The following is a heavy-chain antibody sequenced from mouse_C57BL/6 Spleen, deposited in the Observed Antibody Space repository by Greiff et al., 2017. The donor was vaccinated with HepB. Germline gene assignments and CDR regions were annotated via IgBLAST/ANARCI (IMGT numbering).Heavy chain of an antibody. CDR1: GYAFTNYL. J-gene: IGHJ2*01. V-gene: IGHV1-54*01. CDR2: INPGSGGT. CDR3: ARRGYGNFYFDY. Sequence: QVQLQQSGAELVRPGTSVKVSCKASGYAFTNYLIEWVKQRPRQGLEGIGVINPGSGGTNYNEKGKGKATRTADKSSSTAYMQLSSLTSEDSAVYFCARRGYGNFYFDYWGQGTTLTVSS. D-gene: IGHD2-1*01.